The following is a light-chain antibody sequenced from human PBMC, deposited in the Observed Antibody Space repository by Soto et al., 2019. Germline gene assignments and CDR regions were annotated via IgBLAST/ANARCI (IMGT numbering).Light chain of an antibody. CDR2: STS. J-gene: IGKJ1*01. CDR3: QNYYNAPPWT. CDR1: QGISGY. Sequence: DIQLTQSPSFLSASVGDIVTITFRASQGISGYLAWYQQKPGKVPKLLIYSTSTLQSGVPSRFSGSASGTEFTLTISSLQPEDFATYYCQNYYNAPPWTFGQGTKVDIK. V-gene: IGKV1-9*01.